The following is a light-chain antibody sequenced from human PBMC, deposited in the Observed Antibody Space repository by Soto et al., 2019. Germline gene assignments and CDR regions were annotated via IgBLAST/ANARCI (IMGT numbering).Light chain of an antibody. CDR2: DAS. CDR3: QQYANSHGT. J-gene: IGKJ1*01. Sequence: DIVLTQSPVTLSLSPGERATLSCRASQIVSSLFLAWYQQKPGQAPTLLIYDASTRATGVPDRFSGSGSGTDFTLTISRLEPEDFAVYYCQQYANSHGTFGQGTKVDIK. CDR1: QIVSSLF. V-gene: IGKV3-20*01.